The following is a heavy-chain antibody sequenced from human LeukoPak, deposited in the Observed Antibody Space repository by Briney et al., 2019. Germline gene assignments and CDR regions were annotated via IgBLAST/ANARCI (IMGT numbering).Heavy chain of an antibody. CDR1: GFTFSSYG. V-gene: IGHV3-30*18. D-gene: IGHD2-15*01. J-gene: IGHJ4*02. CDR3: AKDARSGGSCPDY. Sequence: PGGSLRLSCAASGFTFSSYGMHWVRQAPGKGLEWVAVISYDGSNKYYADSVKGRFTISRDNSKNTLYLQMNSLRAEDTAVYYCAKDARSGGSCPDYWGQGTLVTVSS. CDR2: ISYDGSNK.